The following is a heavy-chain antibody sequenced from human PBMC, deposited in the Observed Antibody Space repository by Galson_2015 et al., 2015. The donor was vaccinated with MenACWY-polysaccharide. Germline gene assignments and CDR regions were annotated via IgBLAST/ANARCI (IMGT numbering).Heavy chain of an antibody. CDR3: ARERCVRDVFIDQ. CDR1: GFTFSNFW. CDR2: IKQDGSEK. J-gene: IGHJ5*02. V-gene: IGHV3-7*01. D-gene: IGHD3-10*01. Sequence: SLRLSCAASGFTFSNFWMSWVRQAPGKELEWVASIKQDGSEKYLVDSVKGRFTISRDNAENSLFLQMNSLRAEDTAVYYCARERCVRDVFIDQWGQGTPVTVSS.